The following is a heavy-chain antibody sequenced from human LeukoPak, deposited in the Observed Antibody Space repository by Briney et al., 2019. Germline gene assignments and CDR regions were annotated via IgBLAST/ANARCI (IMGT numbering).Heavy chain of an antibody. CDR1: AFTFSSYA. D-gene: IGHD2-2*02. CDR2: MSFDVNNK. J-gene: IGHJ4*02. Sequence: GGSLRLSCATSAFTFSSYAFHWVRQAPGKGLEWVATMSFDVNNKYYADSVRGRFTISRDNSKNTLYLQMDSLRAEDTAVYSCARGFCTSSSCYNDYWGQGTLVTVSS. V-gene: IGHV3-30*04. CDR3: ARGFCTSSSCYNDY.